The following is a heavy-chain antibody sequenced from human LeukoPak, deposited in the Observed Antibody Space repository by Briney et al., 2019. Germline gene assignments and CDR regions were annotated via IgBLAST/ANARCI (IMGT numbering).Heavy chain of an antibody. CDR3: ARTRQGGVIVPEYYFDY. V-gene: IGHV4-30-4*01. Sequence: PSETLSLTCTVSGGSISSGDYYWSWIRQPPGKGLEWIGYIYYSGSTYYNPSLKSRVTISVDTSKNQFSLKLSSVTAADTAVYYCARTRQGGVIVPEYYFDYWGQGTLVTVSS. CDR1: GGSISSGDYY. D-gene: IGHD3-16*02. J-gene: IGHJ4*02. CDR2: IYYSGST.